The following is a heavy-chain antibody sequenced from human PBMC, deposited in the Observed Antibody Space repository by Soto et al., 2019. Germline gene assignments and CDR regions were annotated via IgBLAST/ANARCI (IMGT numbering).Heavy chain of an antibody. D-gene: IGHD3-10*01. V-gene: IGHV1-18*01. Sequence: QVHLVQSGAEVKKPGASVKVSCKGSGYAFTTYGITWVRQAPGQGLEWMGWISAHNGNTNYAQKLQGRVTVTRDTSTSTAYMELRSLRSDDTAVYYCARGRYGAYWGQGALVTVSS. CDR2: ISAHNGNT. CDR3: ARGRYGAY. CDR1: GYAFTTYG. J-gene: IGHJ4*02.